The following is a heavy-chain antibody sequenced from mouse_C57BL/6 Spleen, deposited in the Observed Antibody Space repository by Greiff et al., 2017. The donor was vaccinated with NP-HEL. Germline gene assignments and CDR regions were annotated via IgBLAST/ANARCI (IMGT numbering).Heavy chain of an antibody. V-gene: IGHV1-9*01. CDR3: ARWGQLRLRDYYAMDY. CDR1: GYTFTGYW. CDR2: ILPGGGST. D-gene: IGHD3-2*02. Sequence: QVQLQQSGAELMKPGASVKLSCKATGYTFTGYWIEWVKQRPGHGLEWIGEILPGGGSTNYNEKFKGKATFTADTSSNTAYMQLSSLTTEDSAIYYCARWGQLRLRDYYAMDYWGQGTSVTVSS. J-gene: IGHJ4*01.